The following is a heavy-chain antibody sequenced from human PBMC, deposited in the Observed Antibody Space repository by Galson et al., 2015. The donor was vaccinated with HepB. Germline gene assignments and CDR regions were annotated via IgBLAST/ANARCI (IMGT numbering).Heavy chain of an antibody. V-gene: IGHV3-7*03. CDR1: EFTFSNYW. CDR3: ARRISLVRGIITRPDYYYGRDV. D-gene: IGHD3-10*01. CDR2: INPDGSEK. J-gene: IGHJ6*02. Sequence: SLRLSCAASEFTFSNYWMNWVRQAPGKGLEWVANINPDGSEKSYVASLKGRFTISRDNSKNSVYLQMDSLRAEDTAIYYCARRISLVRGIITRPDYYYGRDVWGQGTTVTVAS.